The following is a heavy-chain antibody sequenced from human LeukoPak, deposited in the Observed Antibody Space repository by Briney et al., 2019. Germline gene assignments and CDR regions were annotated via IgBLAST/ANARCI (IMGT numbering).Heavy chain of an antibody. Sequence: PGGSLRLSCAASGFTFSSYSMNWVRQAPGKGLEWVSYISSSSSTIYYADSVKGRFTISRDNAKNSLYLQMNSLRDEDTAVYYCARDPYYYDSSGYYPSPTAGRYYFDYWGQGTLVTVSS. J-gene: IGHJ4*02. D-gene: IGHD3-22*01. V-gene: IGHV3-48*02. CDR2: ISSSSSTI. CDR1: GFTFSSYS. CDR3: ARDPYYYDSSGYYPSPTAGRYYFDY.